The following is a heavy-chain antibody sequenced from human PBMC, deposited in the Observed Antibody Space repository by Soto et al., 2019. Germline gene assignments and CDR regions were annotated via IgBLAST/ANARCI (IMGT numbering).Heavy chain of an antibody. CDR2: IYYSGST. V-gene: IGHV4-31*03. CDR3: ARALLMGSLFDY. CDR1: GGCISSGGYY. Sequence: SETLSLTCTVSGGCISSGGYYWSGIRQHPGKGQEWIGYIYYSGSTYYNPSLKSRVTISVDTSKIQFSLKLGSVTAADTAVYYCARALLMGSLFDYWGQGTLVTVSS. D-gene: IGHD3-9*01. J-gene: IGHJ4*02.